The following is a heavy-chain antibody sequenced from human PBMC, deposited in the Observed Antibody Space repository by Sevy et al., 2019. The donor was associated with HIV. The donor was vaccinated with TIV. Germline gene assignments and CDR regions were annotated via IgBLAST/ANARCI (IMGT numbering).Heavy chain of an antibody. CDR2: INHSGST. J-gene: IGHJ4*02. Sequence: SETLSLTCAVYGGSFSGYYWSWIRQPPGKGLEWIGEINHSGSTNYNPPLKSRVTISVDTSKNQFSLKLSSVTAADTAVYYCARGRLAAAGTEVYFDYWGQGTLVTVSS. V-gene: IGHV4-34*01. CDR1: GGSFSGYY. D-gene: IGHD6-13*01. CDR3: ARGRLAAAGTEVYFDY.